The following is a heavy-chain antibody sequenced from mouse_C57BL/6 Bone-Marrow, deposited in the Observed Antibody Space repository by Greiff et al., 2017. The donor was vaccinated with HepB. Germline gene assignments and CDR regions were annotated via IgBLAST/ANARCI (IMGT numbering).Heavy chain of an antibody. CDR3: ARPGHGPDY. CDR1: GYAFSSSW. D-gene: IGHD3-3*01. Sequence: VQLQESGPELVKPGASVKISCKASGYAFSSSWMNWVKQRPGKGLEWIGRIYPGDGDTNYNGKFKGKATLTADKSSSTAYMQLSSLTSEDSAVYFCARPGHGPDYWGQGTTLTVSS. CDR2: IYPGDGDT. V-gene: IGHV1-82*01. J-gene: IGHJ2*01.